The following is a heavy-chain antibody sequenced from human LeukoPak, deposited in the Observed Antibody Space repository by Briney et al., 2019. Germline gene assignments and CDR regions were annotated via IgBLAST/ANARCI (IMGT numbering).Heavy chain of an antibody. CDR2: IKSKTEGATA. D-gene: IGHD3-22*01. Sequence: GGSLRLSCAASGFTFSNAWMSWVRQAPGKGLEWLGRIKSKTEGATADYAAAVRDRFTISRDDSKNTLYLQMNSLKTEDTAVYYCTRWYYDSSGSFDYWGQGTLVTVSS. V-gene: IGHV3-15*01. CDR3: TRWYYDSSGSFDY. CDR1: GFTFSNAW. J-gene: IGHJ4*02.